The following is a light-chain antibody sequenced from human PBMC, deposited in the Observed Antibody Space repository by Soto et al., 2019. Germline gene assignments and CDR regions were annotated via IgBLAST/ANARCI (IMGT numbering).Light chain of an antibody. CDR1: SSDVGSFNL. CDR3: AAWDDRLSGYV. CDR2: EGN. Sequence: QSALPQPASVSGSPGQSITISCTGTSSDVGSFNLVSWYQQSSGKAPKLIIYEGNKRPSGVSNRFSGSKSGNTASLTISGLQAEDEADYYCAAWDDRLSGYVFGTGTKLTVL. V-gene: IGLV2-23*01. J-gene: IGLJ1*01.